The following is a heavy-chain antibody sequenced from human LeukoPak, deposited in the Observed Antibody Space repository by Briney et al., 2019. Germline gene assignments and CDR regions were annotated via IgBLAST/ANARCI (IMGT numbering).Heavy chain of an antibody. V-gene: IGHV4-34*01. D-gene: IGHD6-19*01. CDR2: INHSGST. J-gene: IGHJ6*03. CDR3: ARHRGLADSSGWYRNYYYYMDV. CDR1: GGSFSGYY. Sequence: PSETLSLTCAVYGGSFSGYYWSWIRQPPGKGLEWIGEINHSGSTNYNPSLKSRVTISVDTSKNQFSLKLSSVTAADTAVYYCARHRGLADSSGWYRNYYYYMDVWGKGTTVTISS.